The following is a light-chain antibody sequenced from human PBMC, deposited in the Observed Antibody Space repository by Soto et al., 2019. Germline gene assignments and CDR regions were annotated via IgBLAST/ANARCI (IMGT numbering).Light chain of an antibody. Sequence: ESVMTQSPATLSVSPGETVTLSCRASQSVSSNLAWYHQRPGQAPRLLIYGASNRATGIPDRFSGSGSGTDFTLTISRLEPEDFAVYYCQQYGSSGTFGQGTKVDIK. J-gene: IGKJ1*01. CDR1: QSVSSN. CDR2: GAS. CDR3: QQYGSSGT. V-gene: IGKV3-20*01.